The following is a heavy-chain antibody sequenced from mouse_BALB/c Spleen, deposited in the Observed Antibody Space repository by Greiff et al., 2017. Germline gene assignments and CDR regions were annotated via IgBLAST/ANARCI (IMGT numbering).Heavy chain of an antibody. J-gene: IGHJ2*01. V-gene: IGHV5-12-2*01. CDR1: GFTFSSYT. Sequence: EVHLVESGGGLVQPGGSLKLSCAASGFTFSSYTMSWVRQTPEKRLEWVAYISNGGGSTYYPDNVKGRFTISRDNAKNTLYLQMSSLKSEDTAMYYCAGHQSGLDYWGQGTTLTVSS. CDR2: ISNGGGST. CDR3: AGHQSGLDY.